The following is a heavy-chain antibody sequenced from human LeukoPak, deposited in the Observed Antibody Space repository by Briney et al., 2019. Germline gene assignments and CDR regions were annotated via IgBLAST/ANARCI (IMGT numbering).Heavy chain of an antibody. D-gene: IGHD5-18*01. V-gene: IGHV3-30*02. J-gene: IGHJ4*02. CDR1: GFTFSSYG. CDR3: AKGINPGYSYGTPGFDY. CDR2: IRYDGSNK. Sequence: GGSLRLSCAASGFTFSSYGMHWVRQAPGKGLEWVAFIRYDGSNKYYADSVKGRFTISRDNSKNTLYLQMNSLRAEDTAVYYCAKGINPGYSYGTPGFDYWGQGTLVTVSS.